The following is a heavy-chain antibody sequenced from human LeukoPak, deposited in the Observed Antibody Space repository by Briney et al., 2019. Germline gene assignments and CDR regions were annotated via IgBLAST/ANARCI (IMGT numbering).Heavy chain of an antibody. D-gene: IGHD3-9*01. Sequence: PGGSLRLSCAASGFTFSSYGLHWVRQAPGKGLEWVTFIRYDGSNKYYVDSVKGRFTISRDNSKNTLYLQMNSLRAKDTAVYYCARVLRYFDWGTSYGMDVWGQGTTVTVSS. J-gene: IGHJ6*02. V-gene: IGHV3-30*02. CDR1: GFTFSSYG. CDR3: ARVLRYFDWGTSYGMDV. CDR2: IRYDGSNK.